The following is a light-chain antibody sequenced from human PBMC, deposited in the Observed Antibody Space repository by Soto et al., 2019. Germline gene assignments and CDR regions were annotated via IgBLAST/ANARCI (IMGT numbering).Light chain of an antibody. V-gene: IGKV1-6*01. CDR3: LQDRSYPRT. Sequence: AIQMTQSPSSLSASVGDRVTITCRASQDIRNELGWYQQRPGKAPKALIYGTSNLQSGVPSRFSGSGFGTDFTLTISSLQPEDFATYYCLQDRSYPRTFGQGTKVEGK. CDR2: GTS. J-gene: IGKJ1*01. CDR1: QDIRNE.